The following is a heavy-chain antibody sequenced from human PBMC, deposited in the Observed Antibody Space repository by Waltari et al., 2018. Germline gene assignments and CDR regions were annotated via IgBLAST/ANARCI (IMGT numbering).Heavy chain of an antibody. CDR1: GYTFTPHD. Sequence: QVQLVQSGAAVRKPGASVKVSCKASGYTFTPHDIKWVRQAAGQGLEWMGWMNPSSGHTDYAQNFQGRVTMTRDTSISTAYMELTGLTSEDTAVYYCARRRAGAATPYNWYYPWGQGTPVTVSS. CDR2: MNPSSGHT. CDR3: ARRRAGAATPYNWYYP. D-gene: IGHD2-15*01. V-gene: IGHV1-8*01. J-gene: IGHJ5*02.